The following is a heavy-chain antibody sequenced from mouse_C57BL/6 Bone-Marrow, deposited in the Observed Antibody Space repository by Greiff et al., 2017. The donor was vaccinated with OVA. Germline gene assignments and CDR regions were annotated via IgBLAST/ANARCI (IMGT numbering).Heavy chain of an antibody. J-gene: IGHJ1*03. V-gene: IGHV1-20*01. CDR2: INPYNGDT. CDR1: GYSFTGYF. Sequence: VQLQQSGPELVKPGDSVKISCKASGYSFTGYFMNWVMQSHGKSLEWIGRINPYNGDTFYNQKFKGKATLTVDKSSSTAHMELRSLTSEDSAVYYCARGDYDYYGSIPHWYFDVWGTGTTVTVSS. D-gene: IGHD1-1*01. CDR3: ARGDYDYYGSIPHWYFDV.